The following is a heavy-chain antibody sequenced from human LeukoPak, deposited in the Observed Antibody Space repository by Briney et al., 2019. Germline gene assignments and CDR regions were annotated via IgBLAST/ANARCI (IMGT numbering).Heavy chain of an antibody. J-gene: IGHJ4*02. V-gene: IGHV3-21*01. CDR3: ARDDYGDWDY. CDR2: ISSSSSYL. Sequence: GGSLRLSCAASGFTFSSYSMNWVRQAPGKGLEWVSSISSSSSYLDYADSVKGRFTISRDNARNSLYLQMNSLRAEDTAVYYCARDDYGDWDYWGQGTLVTVCS. D-gene: IGHD4-17*01. CDR1: GFTFSSYS.